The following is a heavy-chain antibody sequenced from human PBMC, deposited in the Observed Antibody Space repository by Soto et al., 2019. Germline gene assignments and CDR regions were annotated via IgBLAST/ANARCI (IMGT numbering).Heavy chain of an antibody. Sequence: GGSIRLSCAASGFTFSDYAMHWVRQAPGKGLEWVAVVSHDGRNIHYADSVKGRFTISRDSSKNTVSLEMTSLRAEDTAVYYCAKGGRQWLVTSDFNYWGQGTLVTVSS. CDR1: GFTFSDYA. CDR2: VSHDGRNI. D-gene: IGHD6-19*01. CDR3: AKGGRQWLVTSDFNY. J-gene: IGHJ4*02. V-gene: IGHV3-30*18.